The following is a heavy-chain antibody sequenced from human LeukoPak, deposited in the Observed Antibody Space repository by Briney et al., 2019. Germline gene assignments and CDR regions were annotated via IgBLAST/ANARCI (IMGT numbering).Heavy chain of an antibody. Sequence: GGSLRLSCAASGFTFSSYAMSWVRQARGKGREGGSAISGSGGSPYYAHSVKGRFTISRDNSKNTLYLQMNSLRAEDTAVYYCAKGRPYYYDCSGYFDYWGQGTLVTVSS. CDR1: GFTFSSYA. J-gene: IGHJ4*02. CDR2: ISGSGGSP. CDR3: AKGRPYYYDCSGYFDY. V-gene: IGHV3-23*01. D-gene: IGHD3-22*01.